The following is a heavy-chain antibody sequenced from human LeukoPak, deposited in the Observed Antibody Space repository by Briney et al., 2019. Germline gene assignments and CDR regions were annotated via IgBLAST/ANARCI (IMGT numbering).Heavy chain of an antibody. D-gene: IGHD3-22*01. CDR1: GITFSSYT. J-gene: IGHJ3*02. CDR2: ITSSSSYI. CDR3: ARADYYDSSGYYYDDAFDI. V-gene: IGHV3-21*01. Sequence: PGGSLRLSCAASGITFSSYTMNWVRQAPGKGLEWVSSITSSSSYIYYADSVKGRFTISRDNAKNSLYLQMNSLRAEDTAVYYCARADYYDSSGYYYDDAFDIWGQGTMVTVSS.